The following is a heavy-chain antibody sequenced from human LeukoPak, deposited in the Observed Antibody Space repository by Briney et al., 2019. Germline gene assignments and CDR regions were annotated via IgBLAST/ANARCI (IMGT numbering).Heavy chain of an antibody. D-gene: IGHD1-26*01. CDR3: ARVTDSGSYYFDY. Sequence: NPSETLSLTCTVSGGSISSHYWSWIRQPPGKGLEWIGYIYYSGSTNYNPSLKSRVTISVDTSKNQFSLKLSSVTAADTAVYYCARVTDSGSYYFDYWGQETLVTVSS. CDR1: GGSISSHY. CDR2: IYYSGST. V-gene: IGHV4-59*11. J-gene: IGHJ4*02.